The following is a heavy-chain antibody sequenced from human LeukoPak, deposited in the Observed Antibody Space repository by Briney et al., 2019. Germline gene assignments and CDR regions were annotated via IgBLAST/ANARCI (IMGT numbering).Heavy chain of an antibody. CDR3: ARSIRGYSSGWYYFDY. V-gene: IGHV4-39*07. J-gene: IGHJ4*02. CDR1: GGSISSSSYY. D-gene: IGHD6-19*01. CDR2: IYYSGST. Sequence: MSSETLSLTCTVSGGSISSSSYYWGWIRQPPGKGLEWIGSIYYSGSTYYNPSLKSRVTISVDTSKNQFSVKLSSVTAADTAVYYCARSIRGYSSGWYYFDYWGQGTLITVSS.